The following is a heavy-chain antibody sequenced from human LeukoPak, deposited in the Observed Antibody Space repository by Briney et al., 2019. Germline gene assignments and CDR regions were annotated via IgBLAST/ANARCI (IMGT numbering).Heavy chain of an antibody. Sequence: GGSLRLSCAASGFTFSDYYMSWIRQAPGKGLEWVSAISGSGGSTYYADSVKGRFTISRDNSKNTLYLRMNSPRAEDTAVYYCAKGGWRYYFDYWGQGTLVTVSS. CDR2: ISGSGGST. J-gene: IGHJ4*02. CDR1: GFTFSDYY. CDR3: AKGGWRYYFDY. D-gene: IGHD6-19*01. V-gene: IGHV3-23*01.